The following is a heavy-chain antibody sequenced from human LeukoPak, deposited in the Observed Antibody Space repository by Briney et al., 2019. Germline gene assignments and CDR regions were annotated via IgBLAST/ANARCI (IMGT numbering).Heavy chain of an antibody. CDR2: IYHSGST. CDR1: GGSISSGGYS. Sequence: KTSETLSLTCAVSGGSISSGGYSWSWIRQPPGKGLEWIGYIYHSGSTYYNPSLKSRVTISVDRSKNQFSLKLSSVTAVDTAVYYCASRASSGWYGGWFDPWGQGTLVTVSS. V-gene: IGHV4-30-2*01. J-gene: IGHJ5*02. CDR3: ASRASSGWYGGWFDP. D-gene: IGHD6-19*01.